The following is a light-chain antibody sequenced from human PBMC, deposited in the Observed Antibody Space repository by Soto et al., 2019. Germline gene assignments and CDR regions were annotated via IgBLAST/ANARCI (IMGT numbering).Light chain of an antibody. CDR1: SSDVGGYDF. Sequence: QSALTQPRSVSGSPGQSVTISCTGTSSDVGGYDFVSWYQQRPDKSPTLVIYDVIKRPSGVPDRFSRSKYVTTASLTTSGLQAEDEADYYFCLYAGTYAAMVGGAT. V-gene: IGLV2-11*01. J-gene: IGLJ2*01. CDR2: DVI. CDR3: CLYAGTYAAM.